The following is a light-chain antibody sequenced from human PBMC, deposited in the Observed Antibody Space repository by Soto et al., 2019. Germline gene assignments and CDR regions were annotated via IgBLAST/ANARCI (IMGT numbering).Light chain of an antibody. CDR2: DVV. CDR3: CSYTRSGTLI. Sequence: QSALTQPASVSGSPGQSITISCTGTSSDVGGFNSVSWYQLRPGTAPKLILYDVVDRPSGVSYRFSGTKSGNTASLTVSGLQAEDEADYYCCSYTRSGTLIFGTGTKVTVL. J-gene: IGLJ1*01. CDR1: SSDVGGFNS. V-gene: IGLV2-14*03.